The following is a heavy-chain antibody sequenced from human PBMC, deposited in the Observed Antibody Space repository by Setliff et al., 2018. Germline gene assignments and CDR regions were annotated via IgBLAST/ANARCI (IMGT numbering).Heavy chain of an antibody. J-gene: IGHJ4*02. CDR3: VRSSAPQVVLAADFDF. CDR2: TIPVFGTT. V-gene: IGHV1-69*05. D-gene: IGHD6-19*01. CDR1: GGTFRNYG. Sequence: SVKVSCKASGGTFRNYGISWVRQAPGQGLEWMGGTIPVFGTTDYSQKFQGRVTIITDESTSTAFMQLSSLRSEDTAVYYCVRSSAPQVVLAADFDFWGQGTPVTVS.